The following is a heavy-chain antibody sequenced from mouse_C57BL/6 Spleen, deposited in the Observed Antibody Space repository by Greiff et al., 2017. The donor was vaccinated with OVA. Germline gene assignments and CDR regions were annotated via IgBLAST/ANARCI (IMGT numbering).Heavy chain of an antibody. CDR3: ASLVAKGYWYFDV. Sequence: QVQLQQSGAELLKPGASVKLSCKATGYTFTGYWIEWVKQRPGHGLKWIGEILPGSGSTNYNEKFKGKATFTADTSSNTAYMQLSSLTTEDSAIYDCASLVAKGYWYFDVWGTGTTVTVSS. V-gene: IGHV1-9*01. CDR1: GYTFTGYW. D-gene: IGHD1-1*01. J-gene: IGHJ1*03. CDR2: ILPGSGST.